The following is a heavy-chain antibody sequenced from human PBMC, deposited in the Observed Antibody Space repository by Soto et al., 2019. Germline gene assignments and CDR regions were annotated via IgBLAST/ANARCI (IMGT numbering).Heavy chain of an antibody. Sequence: ASVKVSCKVSGYTLTELSMHWVRQAPGKGLEWMGGFDPEDGETIYAQKFQGRVTMTEDTSTDTAYMELSSLRSEDTAVYYCATDYNLYSSSARYAFDSWGQGTRVTVSS. CDR2: FDPEDGET. D-gene: IGHD6-6*01. V-gene: IGHV1-24*01. J-gene: IGHJ3*02. CDR3: ATDYNLYSSSARYAFDS. CDR1: GYTLTELS.